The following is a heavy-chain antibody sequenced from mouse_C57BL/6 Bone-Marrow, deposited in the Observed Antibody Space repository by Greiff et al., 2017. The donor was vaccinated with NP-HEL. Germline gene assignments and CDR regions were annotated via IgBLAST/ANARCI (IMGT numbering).Heavy chain of an antibody. CDR2: INPNYGTT. CDR3: ARYSNYEYYFDY. V-gene: IGHV1-39*01. Sequence: VHVKQSGPELVKPGASVKISCKASGYSFTDYNMNWVKQSNGKSLEWIGVINPNYGTTSYNQKFKGKATLTVDQSSSTAYMQLNSLTSEDSAVYYCARYSNYEYYFDYWGQGTTLTVSS. J-gene: IGHJ2*01. D-gene: IGHD2-5*01. CDR1: GYSFTDYN.